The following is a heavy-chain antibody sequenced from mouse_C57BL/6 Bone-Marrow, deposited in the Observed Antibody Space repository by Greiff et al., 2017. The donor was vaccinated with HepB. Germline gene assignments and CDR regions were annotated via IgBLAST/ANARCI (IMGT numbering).Heavy chain of an antibody. V-gene: IGHV5-9-1*02. CDR3: TRVLLLGYFDV. CDR2: ISSGGDYI. J-gene: IGHJ1*03. CDR1: GFTFSSYA. D-gene: IGHD1-1*01. Sequence: EVNVVESGEGLVKPGGSLKLSCAASGFTFSSYAMSWVRQTPEKRLEWVAYISSGGDYIYYADTVKGRFTISRDNARNTLYLQMSSLKSEDTAMYYCTRVLLLGYFDVWGTGTTVTVSS.